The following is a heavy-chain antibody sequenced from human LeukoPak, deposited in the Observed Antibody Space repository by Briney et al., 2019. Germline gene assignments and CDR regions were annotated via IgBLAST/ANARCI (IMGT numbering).Heavy chain of an antibody. CDR2: IVVGSGNT. J-gene: IGHJ4*02. CDR3: ARVPPQSYGILTGYYRNYFDY. Sequence: SVKVSCKASGFTFTSSAMQWVRQARGQRLEWIGWIVVGSGNTNYAQKFQERVTITRDMSTSTAYMELSSLRSEDTAVYYCARVPPQSYGILTGYYRNYFDYWGQGTLVTVSS. D-gene: IGHD3-9*01. V-gene: IGHV1-58*02. CDR1: GFTFTSSA.